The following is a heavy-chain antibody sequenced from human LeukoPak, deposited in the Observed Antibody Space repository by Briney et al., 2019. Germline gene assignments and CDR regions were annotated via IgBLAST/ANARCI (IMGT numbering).Heavy chain of an antibody. CDR2: IIPIFGTA. D-gene: IGHD3-10*01. J-gene: IGHJ4*02. CDR1: GGTFSSYA. V-gene: IGHV1-69*13. CDR3: AREQGGSGSYYWVFDY. Sequence: ASVKVSCKASGGTFSSYAISWVRQAPGQGLEWMGGIIPIFGTANYAQKFQGRVTITADESTSTAYMELSSLRSEDTAVYYCAREQGGSGSYYWVFDYWGQGTLVTVSS.